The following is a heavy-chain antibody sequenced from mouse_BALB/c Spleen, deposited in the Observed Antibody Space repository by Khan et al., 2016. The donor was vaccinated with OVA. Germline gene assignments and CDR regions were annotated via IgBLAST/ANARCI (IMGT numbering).Heavy chain of an antibody. D-gene: IGHD1-1*01. CDR1: GYTFTSYV. J-gene: IGHJ4*01. V-gene: IGHV1S136*01. CDR2: FNPYNDGA. CDR3: ARYGSSRCYAMGC. Sequence: VQLQQSGPELVKPGASVKMSCKASGYTFTSYVMHWVKQKPGQGLEWIGNFNPYNDGAIYNEKFKGKATLTSDNSSTTAYMELSSLTSEDSAVYYGARYGSSRCYAMGCWGQGT.